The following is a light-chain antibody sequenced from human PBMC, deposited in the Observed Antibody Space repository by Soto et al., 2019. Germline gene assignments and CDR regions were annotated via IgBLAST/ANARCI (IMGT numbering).Light chain of an antibody. Sequence: DIQITQSPSTLSASVGDRVTITCRASQSVSWWLAWYQQKPGKAPKVLIYKASSLESGVPSRFSGSGSGTEFTLTISSLQPDDFATYYCQQYNSYSRTFGQGTKVDIK. CDR2: KAS. CDR3: QQYNSYSRT. J-gene: IGKJ1*01. CDR1: QSVSWW. V-gene: IGKV1-5*03.